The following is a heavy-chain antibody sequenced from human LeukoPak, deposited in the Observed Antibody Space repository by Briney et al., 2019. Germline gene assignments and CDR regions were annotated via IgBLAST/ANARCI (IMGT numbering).Heavy chain of an antibody. CDR3: ARDSADDSSGYYPFDY. D-gene: IGHD3-22*01. CDR2: ISGTSSYI. CDR1: GFTFSTYI. V-gene: IGHV3-21*01. J-gene: IGHJ4*02. Sequence: GGSLSLSCAASGFTFSTYIMTWVRQAPGKGLEWVSSISGTSSYIYYADSVKGRFTISRDNAKNSLNLQMNSLRAEDTAIYYCARDSADDSSGYYPFDYWGQGTQVSVSS.